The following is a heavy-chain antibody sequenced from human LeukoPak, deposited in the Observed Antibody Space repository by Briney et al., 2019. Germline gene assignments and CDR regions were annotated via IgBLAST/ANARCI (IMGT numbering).Heavy chain of an antibody. CDR2: IYHDGST. CDR1: GYSISSGYY. CDR3: ARAGASSSGWPFDY. V-gene: IGHV4-38-2*02. Sequence: SETLSLTCTVPGYSISSGYYSGCLRQPPGEGLEWFGNIYHDGSTYYNPSLKSRVTISVDTSNNQFSLKLSSVTAADTAVYHCARAGASSSGWPFDYWGQGTLVTVSS. J-gene: IGHJ4*02. D-gene: IGHD6-19*01.